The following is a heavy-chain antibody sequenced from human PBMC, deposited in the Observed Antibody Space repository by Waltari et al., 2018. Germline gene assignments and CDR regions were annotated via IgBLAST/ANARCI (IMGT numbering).Heavy chain of an antibody. J-gene: IGHJ4*02. V-gene: IGHV4-39*01. Sequence: QLQLQESGPGLVEPSETLSLTCFVSGASISSSPSYWGWFRQPPGKGLEWIGNIYYSGSTSYNPSIKSRVTISVDTPKNEFSLELSSVTAADTAVYCCVRGLWQGYYYDSSGYPDYWGPGTLVSVSS. CDR1: GASISSSPSY. D-gene: IGHD3-22*01. CDR3: VRGLWQGYYYDSSGYPDY. CDR2: IYYSGST.